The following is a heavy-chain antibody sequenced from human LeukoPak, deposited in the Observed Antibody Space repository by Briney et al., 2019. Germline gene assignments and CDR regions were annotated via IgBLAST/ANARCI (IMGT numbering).Heavy chain of an antibody. V-gene: IGHV3-64*01. CDR3: ARDYQTGFTGPGGDF. J-gene: IGHJ4*02. CDR2: INNNGDST. Sequence: GGSLRPSCAASGYRFNDYAIHWFRQAPGKGLEYVSGINNNGDSTYYANSVKGRFTISRDNSKNTLYLQMGSLTSEDTAIYYCARDYQTGFTGPGGDFWGKGPLVTVSS. D-gene: IGHD3-9*01. CDR1: GYRFNDYA.